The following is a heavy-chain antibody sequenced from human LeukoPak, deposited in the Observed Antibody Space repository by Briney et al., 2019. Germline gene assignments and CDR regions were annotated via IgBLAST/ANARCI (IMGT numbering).Heavy chain of an antibody. D-gene: IGHD6-13*01. Sequence: GGSLRVSCAASGFTFSSYSMNWVRQAPGKGLEWVSYISSSSTTTYYADSVKGRFTISRDHAKNSLYLQMNSLRAEDTAVYYCAREMRIAAANYYGMDVWGQGTTVTVSS. CDR3: AREMRIAAANYYGMDV. V-gene: IGHV3-48*04. CDR2: ISSSSTTT. CDR1: GFTFSSYS. J-gene: IGHJ6*02.